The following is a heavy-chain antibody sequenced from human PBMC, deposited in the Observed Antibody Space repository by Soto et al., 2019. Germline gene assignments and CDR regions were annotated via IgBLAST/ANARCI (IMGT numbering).Heavy chain of an antibody. V-gene: IGHV1-2*04. CDR1: GYTFSDYY. CDR3: ARTPNNGRAGVHGMDV. CDR2: IDADSGDT. J-gene: IGHJ6*02. Sequence: QVQLVQSGAEAKKPGASLKVSCKASGYTFSDYYIHWVRQAPGQGLEWMGWIDADSGDTKYAQKLQGWVTMTRDTSNNEADMERSRLRCDRPAVYHWARTPNNGRAGVHGMDVCCQGATVTGSS. D-gene: IGHD1-26*01.